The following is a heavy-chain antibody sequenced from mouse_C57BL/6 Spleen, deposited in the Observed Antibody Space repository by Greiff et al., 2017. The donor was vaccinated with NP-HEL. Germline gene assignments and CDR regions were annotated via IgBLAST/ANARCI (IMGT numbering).Heavy chain of an antibody. CDR2: IHPNSGST. Sequence: VKLQQPGAELVKPGASVKLSCKASGYTFTSYWMHWVKQRPGQGLEWIGMIHPNSGSTNYNEKFKSKATLTVDKSSSTAYMQLSSLTSEDSAVYYCARGGYGSSYGDYWGQGTTLTVSS. J-gene: IGHJ2*01. D-gene: IGHD1-1*01. V-gene: IGHV1-64*01. CDR3: ARGGYGSSYGDY. CDR1: GYTFTSYW.